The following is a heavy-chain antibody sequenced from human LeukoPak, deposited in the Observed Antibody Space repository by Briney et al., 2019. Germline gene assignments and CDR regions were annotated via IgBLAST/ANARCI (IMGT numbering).Heavy chain of an antibody. CDR1: GFTFSGYA. CDR3: VKEADQWPRNWFDP. Sequence: SGGSLRLSCAASGFTFSGYAMSWVRQTPGKGLEWVSAISDSGSDTYYADSVKGRFTISRDNSKNTLNLQMNILRVDDTAVYYCVKEADQWPRNWFDPWGQGTLVTVSS. V-gene: IGHV3-23*01. D-gene: IGHD6-19*01. CDR2: ISDSGSDT. J-gene: IGHJ5*02.